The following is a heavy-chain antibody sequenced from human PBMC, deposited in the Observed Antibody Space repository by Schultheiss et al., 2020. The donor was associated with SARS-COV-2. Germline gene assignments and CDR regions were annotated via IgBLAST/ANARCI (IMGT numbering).Heavy chain of an antibody. D-gene: IGHD3-3*01. CDR1: GGSISSYY. CDR2: IYHSGST. J-gene: IGHJ6*03. Sequence: SETLSLTCTVSGGSISSYYWSWIRQPPGKGLEWIGEIYHSGSTNYNPSLKSRVTISVDTSKNQFSLKLSSVTAADTAVYYCARHADFPTYYYMDVWGKGTTVTVSS. V-gene: IGHV4-59*08. CDR3: ARHADFPTYYYMDV.